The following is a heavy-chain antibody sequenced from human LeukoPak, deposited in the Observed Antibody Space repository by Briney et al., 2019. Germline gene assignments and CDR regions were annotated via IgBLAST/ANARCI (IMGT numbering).Heavy chain of an antibody. CDR3: ARPLQGRTVTLHY. V-gene: IGHV4-59*01. CDR2: IYYSGST. Sequence: PPETLSLTCTVSGGSISSYYWSWVRQPPGKGLEWIGYIYYSGSTNYNPSLKSRVTISVDTSKNQFSLKLTSVTAADTAVYYCARPLQGRTVTLHYWGQGTLVTVSS. J-gene: IGHJ4*02. D-gene: IGHD4-17*01. CDR1: GGSISSYY.